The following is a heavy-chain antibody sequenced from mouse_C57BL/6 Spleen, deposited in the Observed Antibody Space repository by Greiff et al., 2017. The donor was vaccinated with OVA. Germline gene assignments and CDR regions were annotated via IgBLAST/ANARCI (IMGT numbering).Heavy chain of an antibody. J-gene: IGHJ3*01. CDR1: GYTFTSYW. CDR2: IHPNSGST. D-gene: IGHD2-4*01. V-gene: IGHV1-64*01. Sequence: QVQLKQPGAELVKPGASVKLSCKASGYTFTSYWMHWVKQRPGQGLEWIGMIHPNSGSTNYNEKFKSKATLTVDKSSSTAYMQLSSLTSEDSAVYYCARRGDDYAWFAYWGQGTLVTVSA. CDR3: ARRGDDYAWFAY.